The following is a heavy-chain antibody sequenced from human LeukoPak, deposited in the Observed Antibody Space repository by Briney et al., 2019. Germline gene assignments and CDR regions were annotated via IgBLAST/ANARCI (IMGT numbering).Heavy chain of an antibody. CDR3: SKASPMTTVTIGP. V-gene: IGHV3-30*18. Sequence: PGRSLRLSCAASGFTFSSYGMHWVRQAPGKGLEWVAVISYDGSNKYYADSVKGRFTISRDNSKNTLYLQMNILRAEDTAVYYCSKASPMTTVTIGPWGQGTLVTLPT. J-gene: IGHJ1*01. CDR2: ISYDGSNK. CDR1: GFTFSSYG. D-gene: IGHD4-17*01.